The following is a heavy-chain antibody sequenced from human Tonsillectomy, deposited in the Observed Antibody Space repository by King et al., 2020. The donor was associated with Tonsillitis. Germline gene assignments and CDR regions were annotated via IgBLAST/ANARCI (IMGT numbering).Heavy chain of an antibody. CDR1: KFTFSSYW. J-gene: IGHJ4*02. CDR2: IKQGGSEK. D-gene: IGHD6-13*01. Sequence: VQLVESGGGLVQPGGSLRLSCAASKFTFSSYWMSWVRQTPGKGLEWVANIKQGGSEKYDVDYVEGRFTISRDNAKNSLYLQMNSLRAEDTAVYYCARERYSSSWQHRDFDYWGQGTLVTVSS. V-gene: IGHV3-7*03. CDR3: ARERYSSSWQHRDFDY.